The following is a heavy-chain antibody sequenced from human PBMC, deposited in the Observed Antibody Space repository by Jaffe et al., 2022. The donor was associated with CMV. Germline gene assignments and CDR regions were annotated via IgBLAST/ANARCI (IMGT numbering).Heavy chain of an antibody. Sequence: DVQLVESGGDLVQPGGSLRLSCATSGFIFRDYWMHWVRQVPGKGLEWVSRINSAGTNTSYADSVKGRFTISRDNAKSTLYLQMNSLRAEDTAFYYCRYYDNEIYRDYWGQGTLVTVSS. CDR3: RYYDNEIYRDY. D-gene: IGHD3-22*01. V-gene: IGHV3-74*01. CDR2: INSAGTNT. J-gene: IGHJ4*02. CDR1: GFIFRDYW.